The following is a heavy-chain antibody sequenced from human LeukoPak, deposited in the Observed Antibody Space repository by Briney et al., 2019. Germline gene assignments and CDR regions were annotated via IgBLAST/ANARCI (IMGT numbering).Heavy chain of an antibody. Sequence: GGSLRLSCAASGFTFSDCYMSWIRQAPGKGLEWVSYISSSGSTIYYADSVKGRFTISRDNAKNSLYLQMNSLRAEDTAVYYCARDSSSGSYSKDAFDIWGQGTMVTVSS. D-gene: IGHD1-26*01. CDR3: ARDSSSGSYSKDAFDI. V-gene: IGHV3-11*04. CDR2: ISSSGSTI. J-gene: IGHJ3*02. CDR1: GFTFSDCY.